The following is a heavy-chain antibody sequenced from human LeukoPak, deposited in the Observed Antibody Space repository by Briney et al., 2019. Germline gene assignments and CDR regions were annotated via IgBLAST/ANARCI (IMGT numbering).Heavy chain of an antibody. CDR2: ISGSGGST. Sequence: GGSLRLSCAASGFTFSSYAMSWVRQAPGKGLEWVSAISGSGGSTYYADSVKGRFTISRDNSKNTLYLQMNSLRAEDTAVYYCANRSPSHCSGGSCYLDYWGQGTLVSVSS. CDR3: ANRSPSHCSGGSCYLDY. V-gene: IGHV3-23*01. J-gene: IGHJ4*02. CDR1: GFTFSSYA. D-gene: IGHD2-15*01.